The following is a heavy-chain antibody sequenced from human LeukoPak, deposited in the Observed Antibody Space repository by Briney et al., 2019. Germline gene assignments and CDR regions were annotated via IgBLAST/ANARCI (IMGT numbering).Heavy chain of an antibody. CDR2: ISSSSSYI. CDR1: GFTFSSYS. V-gene: IGHV3-21*01. Sequence: PGGFLRLSCAASGFTFSSYSMNWVRQAPGKGLEWVSSISSSSSYIYYADSVKGRFTISRDNAKNSLYLQMNSLRAEDTAVYYCARVTSVDTAMAPGPEWSFDYWGQGTLVTVSS. CDR3: ARVTSVDTAMAPGPEWSFDY. J-gene: IGHJ4*02. D-gene: IGHD5-18*01.